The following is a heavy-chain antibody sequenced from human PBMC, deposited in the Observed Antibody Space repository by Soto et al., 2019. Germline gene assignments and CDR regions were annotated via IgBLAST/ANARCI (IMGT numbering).Heavy chain of an antibody. V-gene: IGHV6-1*01. CDR1: GDSVSSNRAA. D-gene: IGHD1-26*01. J-gene: IGHJ3*02. CDR3: AREIMGTIDAFDI. Sequence: SQTLSLTCAISGDSVSSNRAAGNWIRQSPSRGLEWLGRTYYRSKWYNDYAVSVKSRITINPDTSKNQFSLQLSSVTPEDTAMYYCAREIMGTIDAFDIWGQGTMVTVSS. CDR2: TYYRSKWYN.